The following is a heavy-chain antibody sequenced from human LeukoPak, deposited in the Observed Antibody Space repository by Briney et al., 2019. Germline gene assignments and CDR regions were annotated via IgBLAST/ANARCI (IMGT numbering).Heavy chain of an antibody. CDR1: GGTFSSYA. CDR2: IIPIFGTA. D-gene: IGHD3-3*01. CDR3: ARLYRITIFGVGPGAFDI. V-gene: IGHV1-69*01. Sequence: SVKVSCKASGGTFSSYAISWVRQAPGQGLEWMGGIIPIFGTANYAQKFQGRVTITADESTSTAYMELSSLRSEDTAAYYCARLYRITIFGVGPGAFDIWGQGTMVTVSS. J-gene: IGHJ3*02.